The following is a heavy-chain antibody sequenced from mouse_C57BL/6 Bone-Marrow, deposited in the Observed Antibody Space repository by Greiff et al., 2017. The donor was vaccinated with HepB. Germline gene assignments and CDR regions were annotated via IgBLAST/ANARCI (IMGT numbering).Heavy chain of an antibody. J-gene: IGHJ3*01. V-gene: IGHV5-17*01. CDR3: AHYGLFAY. CDR2: ISSGSSTI. D-gene: IGHD1-1*01. CDR1: GFTFSDYG. Sequence: EVMLVESGGGLVKPGGSLKLSCAASGFTFSDYGVHWVRQAPEKGLEWVAYISSGSSTIYYADTVKGRFTISRDNAKNTLFLQMTSLRSEDTAMYYCAHYGLFAYWGQGTLVTVSA.